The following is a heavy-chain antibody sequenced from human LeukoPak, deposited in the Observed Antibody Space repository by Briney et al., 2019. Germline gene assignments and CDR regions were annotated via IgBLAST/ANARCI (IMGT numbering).Heavy chain of an antibody. CDR2: SATTRPNSCST. J-gene: IGHJ4*02. CDR1: GFSITDHH. Sequence: GGSLRLSCAGAGFSITDHHMDWVRQAPGKGLEWVGRSATTRPNSCSTQYAASVRGRFTISRDDSLNSLYLQLNSLKTEDTAVYYYVRVVTTGSGWYHFDSWGLGTQVTVSS. D-gene: IGHD6-13*01. CDR3: VRVVTTGSGWYHFDS. V-gene: IGHV3-72*01.